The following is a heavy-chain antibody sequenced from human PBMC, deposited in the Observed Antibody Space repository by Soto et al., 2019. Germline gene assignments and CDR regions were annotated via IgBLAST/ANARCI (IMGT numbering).Heavy chain of an antibody. CDR1: GGSISSGGYF. CDR2: IYYSGST. D-gene: IGHD6-6*01. CDR3: AREGAAPYYYYGMDV. J-gene: IGHJ6*02. Sequence: QVQLQESGPGLVKPSQTLSLTCTVSGGSISSGGYFWSWIRQHPGKGLEWIGFIYYSGSTYYNPALKSRVTRTVNTSKNQFYLKLRSVTAADTAVYYSAREGAAPYYYYGMDVWGQGTTVTVSS. V-gene: IGHV4-31*03.